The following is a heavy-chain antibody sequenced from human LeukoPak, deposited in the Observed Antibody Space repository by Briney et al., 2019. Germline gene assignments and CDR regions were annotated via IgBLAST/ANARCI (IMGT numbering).Heavy chain of an antibody. CDR2: IKEDGSEK. D-gene: IGHD4-23*01. J-gene: IGHJ1*01. CDR1: GFTFSYYW. CDR3: ARDRATAVTPGYFQH. Sequence: PGGSLRLSCAASGFTFSYYWMSWVRQAPGKGLEWVANIKEDGSEKYYVDSVKGRFTISRDNAKNSLYLEMNSLRAEDAAVYYCARDRATAVTPGYFQHWGQGTLVTVSS. V-gene: IGHV3-7*01.